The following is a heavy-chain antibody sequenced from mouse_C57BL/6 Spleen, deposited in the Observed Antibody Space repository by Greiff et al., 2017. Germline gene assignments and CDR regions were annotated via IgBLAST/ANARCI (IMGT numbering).Heavy chain of an antibody. CDR2: INPNNGGT. CDR3: ARSPSTVVARDY. Sequence: VQLKQSGPELVKPGASVKMSCKASGYTFTDYNMHWVKQSHGKSLEWIGYINPNNGGTSYNQKFKGKATLTVNKSSSTAYMELRSLTSEDSAVYYCARSPSTVVARDYWGQGTTLSVSS. D-gene: IGHD1-1*01. J-gene: IGHJ2*01. V-gene: IGHV1-22*01. CDR1: GYTFTDYN.